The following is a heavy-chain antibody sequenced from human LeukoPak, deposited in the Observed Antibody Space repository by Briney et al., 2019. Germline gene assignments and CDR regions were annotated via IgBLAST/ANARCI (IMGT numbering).Heavy chain of an antibody. J-gene: IGHJ5*02. CDR1: GFTFSNYY. CDR3: AKDLTVTSTCYFDL. D-gene: IGHD4-17*01. V-gene: IGHV3-11*04. Sequence: GGSLRLSCVASGFTFSNYYMGWIRQAPGKGPEWVSYISRSGDSIHYADSVKGRFTISRDNAKNSLYLQMNSLRAEDTAVYYCAKDLTVTSTCYFDLWGQGTLVTVSS. CDR2: ISRSGDSI.